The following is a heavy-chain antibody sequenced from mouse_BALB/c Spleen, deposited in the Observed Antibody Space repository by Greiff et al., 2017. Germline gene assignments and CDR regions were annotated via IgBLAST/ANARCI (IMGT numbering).Heavy chain of an antibody. CDR1: GFTFSSYT. CDR3: ARTVRHAMDY. D-gene: IGHD2-14*01. V-gene: IGHV5-12-2*01. Sequence: EVMLVESGGGLVQPGGSLKLSCAASGFTFSSYTMSWVRQTPEKRLEWVAYISNGGGSTYYPDTVKGRFTISRDNAKNTLYLQMSSLKSEDTAMYYCARTVRHAMDYWGQGTSVTVSS. CDR2: ISNGGGST. J-gene: IGHJ4*01.